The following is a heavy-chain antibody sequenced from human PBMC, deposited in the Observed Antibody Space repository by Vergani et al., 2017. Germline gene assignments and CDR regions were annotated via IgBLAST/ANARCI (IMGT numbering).Heavy chain of an antibody. Sequence: QVQLVQSGAEVKKPGSSVKVSCKASGGTFSSYAISWVRQAPGQGLEWMGGIIPIFGTANYARKFQGRVTITADKSTSTAYMELSSLRSEDTAVYYCASATGYCSSTSCYNFDYWGQGTLVTVSS. V-gene: IGHV1-69*06. J-gene: IGHJ4*02. CDR3: ASATGYCSSTSCYNFDY. D-gene: IGHD2-2*01. CDR2: IIPIFGTA. CDR1: GGTFSSYA.